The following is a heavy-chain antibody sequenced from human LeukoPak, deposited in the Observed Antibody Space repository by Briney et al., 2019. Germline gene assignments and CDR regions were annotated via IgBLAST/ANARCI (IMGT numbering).Heavy chain of an antibody. Sequence: PGGSLRLSCVVSGFTVSNNYMSWVRQAPGKGLEWVSAISGSGGSTYYADSVKGRFTISRDNSKNTLYLQMNSLRAEDTAVYYCAKDKYSSGWYGRDYYYGMDVWGQGTTVTVSS. V-gene: IGHV3-23*01. CDR1: GFTVSNNY. J-gene: IGHJ6*02. CDR2: ISGSGGST. D-gene: IGHD6-19*01. CDR3: AKDKYSSGWYGRDYYYGMDV.